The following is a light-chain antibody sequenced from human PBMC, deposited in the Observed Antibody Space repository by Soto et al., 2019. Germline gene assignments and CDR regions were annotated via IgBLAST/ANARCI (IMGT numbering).Light chain of an antibody. J-gene: IGLJ1*01. V-gene: IGLV3-1*01. CDR1: QLGDKY. CDR2: QDS. CDR3: RAWDSSTAHYV. Sequence: SYELTQPPSVSVSPGQTASIPRSGDQLGDKYACWYQQKPGQSPVLVIYQDSKRPSGIPERFSGSNSGNTATLTISGTQAMDEADYYCRAWDSSTAHYVFGTGTKVTVL.